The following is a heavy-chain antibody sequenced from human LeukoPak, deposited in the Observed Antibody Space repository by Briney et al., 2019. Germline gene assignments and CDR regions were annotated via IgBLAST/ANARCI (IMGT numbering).Heavy chain of an antibody. CDR1: GGSISTYY. V-gene: IGHV4-4*07. Sequence: SETLSLTCTVSGGSISTYYWSWIRQPAGKGLEWLGRIYTSGTTNYNPSLKSRVTMSVDTSKNQFSLKLSSVTAADTAVYYCARDDAVRGVSVDYWGQGTLVTVSS. J-gene: IGHJ4*02. CDR3: ARDDAVRGVSVDY. D-gene: IGHD3-10*01. CDR2: IYTSGTT.